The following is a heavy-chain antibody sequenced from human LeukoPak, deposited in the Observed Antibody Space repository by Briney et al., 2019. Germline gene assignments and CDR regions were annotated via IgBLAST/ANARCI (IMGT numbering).Heavy chain of an antibody. D-gene: IGHD6-13*01. V-gene: IGHV3-23*01. CDR1: GFSFITYA. CDR3: AKELHPGSSWYEDY. Sequence: GGSLRLSCAASGFSFITYAMSWVRQAPGKGLEWVSTISGGGDATYYADSVKGRFIISRDNSKNTLYLQMNSLRADDTAVYYCAKELHPGSSWYEDYWGQGTLVTVSS. CDR2: ISGGGDAT. J-gene: IGHJ4*02.